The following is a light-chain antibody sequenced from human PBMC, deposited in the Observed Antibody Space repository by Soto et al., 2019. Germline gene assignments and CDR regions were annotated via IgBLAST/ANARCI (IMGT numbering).Light chain of an antibody. CDR1: NIGSKS. CDR3: RVWDSSSDHPHVV. CDR2: YDS. J-gene: IGLJ2*01. V-gene: IGLV3-21*04. Sequence: SYELTQPPSVSVAPGKTARITCGGNNIGSKSVHWYQQKPGQAPVLVIYYDSDRPSGIPERFSGSNSGNTATLTISRVEAGDEADYYCRVWDSSSDHPHVVFGGGTKLTVL.